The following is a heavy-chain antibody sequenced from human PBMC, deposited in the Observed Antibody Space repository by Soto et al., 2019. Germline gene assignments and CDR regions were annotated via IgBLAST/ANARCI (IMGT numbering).Heavy chain of an antibody. J-gene: IGHJ6*02. Sequence: GGSLRLSCAASGFTFSNAWMSWVRQAPGKGLEWAGRIKSKTDGGTTDYAAPVKGRFTISRDDSKNTLYLQMNSLKTEDTAVYYCTTGYCTNGVCYISGDYYYYGMDVWGQGTTVTVSS. CDR3: TTGYCTNGVCYISGDYYYYGMDV. CDR1: GFTFSNAW. CDR2: IKSKTDGGTT. D-gene: IGHD2-8*01. V-gene: IGHV3-15*01.